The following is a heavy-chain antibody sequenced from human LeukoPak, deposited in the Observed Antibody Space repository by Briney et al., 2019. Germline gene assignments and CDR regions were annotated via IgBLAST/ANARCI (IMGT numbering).Heavy chain of an antibody. Sequence: GGSLRLSCAASGFTFSTYGMHWVRQAPGKGLHWVAFIWYDGSNKYYADSVKGRFTISRDNSKNTLYLQINSLRAEDTAVYYCAKDRGRQVYSYASNWFDPWGQGTLVTVSS. J-gene: IGHJ5*02. D-gene: IGHD5-18*01. V-gene: IGHV3-30*02. CDR1: GFTFSTYG. CDR3: AKDRGRQVYSYASNWFDP. CDR2: IWYDGSNK.